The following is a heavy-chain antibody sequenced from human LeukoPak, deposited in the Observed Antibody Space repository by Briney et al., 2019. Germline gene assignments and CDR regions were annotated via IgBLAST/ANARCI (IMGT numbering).Heavy chain of an antibody. CDR1: GFTFSSYG. CDR2: IWYDGSNK. CDR3: AREDSSGGAFDI. Sequence: GGSLRLSCAASGFTFSSYGMHWVRQAPGKGLEWVAVIWYDGSNKYYADSVKGRFTISRDNSKNTLYLQMNGLRAEDTAVYYCAREDSSGGAFDIWGQGTMVTVSS. D-gene: IGHD3-22*01. J-gene: IGHJ3*02. V-gene: IGHV3-33*01.